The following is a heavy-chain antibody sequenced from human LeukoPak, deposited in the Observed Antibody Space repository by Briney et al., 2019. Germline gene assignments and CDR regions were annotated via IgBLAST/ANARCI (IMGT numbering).Heavy chain of an antibody. Sequence: PGGSLRLSCAASGFTFSSYALSWVRQAPGKGLEWVSAISGSGTGTYYADSVKGRFTISRDNSKNTLYLQMNSLRAEDTAVYYCAKSRGAIFGVVIMRPFDYWGQGTLVTVSS. D-gene: IGHD3-3*01. V-gene: IGHV3-23*01. CDR3: AKSRGAIFGVVIMRPFDY. J-gene: IGHJ4*02. CDR2: ISGSGTGT. CDR1: GFTFSSYA.